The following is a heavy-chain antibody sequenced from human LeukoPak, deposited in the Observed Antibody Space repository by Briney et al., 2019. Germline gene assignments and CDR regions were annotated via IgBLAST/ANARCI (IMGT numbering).Heavy chain of an antibody. J-gene: IGHJ4*02. CDR3: ARHNTYSSAWLIDY. D-gene: IGHD6-19*01. CDR1: GDSISSYY. CDR2: ISYSGST. Sequence: PSETLSLTCTVSGDSISSYYWSWIRQPPGKGLEWIGYISYSGSTSYNPSLKSRVTISVDTSKNQFSLKLSSVTAADTAVYYCARHNTYSSAWLIDYWGQGTRVTVSS. V-gene: IGHV4-59*08.